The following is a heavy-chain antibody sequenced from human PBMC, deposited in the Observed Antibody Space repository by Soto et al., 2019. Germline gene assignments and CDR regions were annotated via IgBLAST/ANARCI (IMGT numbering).Heavy chain of an antibody. CDR3: TRAAWFPYLSFY. J-gene: IGHJ4*02. V-gene: IGHV3-48*03. D-gene: IGHD3-10*01. Sequence: GGSLRLSCAASGFTFSRFELHWVRQAPGKGLEWISYISSSGSTAYYASSVEGRFTISRDNANNSVYLQMDRLRAEDTALYYCTRAAWFPYLSFYWGQGALVTVSS. CDR1: GFTFSRFE. CDR2: ISSSGSTA.